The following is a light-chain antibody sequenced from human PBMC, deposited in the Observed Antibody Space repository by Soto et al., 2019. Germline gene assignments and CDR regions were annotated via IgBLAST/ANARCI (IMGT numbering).Light chain of an antibody. CDR2: GAS. CDR1: QSVSSN. Sequence: EIVMTQSPATLSVSPGERATLSCRASQSVSSNLAWYQQKPGQAPRLLIYGASTRATGIPARFSGSGSGTEFTLTISSLEPEDFAVYYCQHRSNWPRTFGQGTKVDIK. V-gene: IGKV3-15*01. J-gene: IGKJ1*01. CDR3: QHRSNWPRT.